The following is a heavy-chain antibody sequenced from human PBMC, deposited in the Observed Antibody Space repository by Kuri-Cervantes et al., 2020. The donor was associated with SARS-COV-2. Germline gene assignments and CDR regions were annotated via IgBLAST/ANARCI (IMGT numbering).Heavy chain of an antibody. CDR3: AKPYCSSTSCSYHFDY. Sequence: GESLKISCAASEFTFSSYAMRWVCQAPGKGLECVSAISGSCGSKYYADSVKGRFTISRDNSKNTLYLQMNSLRAEDTAVYYCAKPYCSSTSCSYHFDYWGQGTLVTVSS. V-gene: IGHV3-23*01. J-gene: IGHJ4*02. CDR1: EFTFSSYA. D-gene: IGHD2-2*01. CDR2: ISGSCGSK.